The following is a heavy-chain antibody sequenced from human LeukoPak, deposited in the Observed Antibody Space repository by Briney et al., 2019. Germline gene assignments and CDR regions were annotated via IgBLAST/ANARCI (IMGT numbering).Heavy chain of an antibody. Sequence: ASVRVSCKASGYTFTNSFLHWVGQAPGHGLEWWAIINLSVGGTYYEQKLQGRVTVTRDTSTSTVYMELSSLRSEDTAVYYCARDTRTMTAVTRGQHYYYGLDVWGQGTTVTVSS. V-gene: IGHV1-46*01. CDR3: ARDTRTMTAVTRGQHYYYGLDV. D-gene: IGHD4-17*01. CDR2: INLSVGGT. CDR1: GYTFTNSF. J-gene: IGHJ6*02.